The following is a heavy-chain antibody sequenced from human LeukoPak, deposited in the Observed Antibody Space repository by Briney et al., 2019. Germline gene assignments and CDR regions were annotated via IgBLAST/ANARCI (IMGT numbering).Heavy chain of an antibody. D-gene: IGHD5-12*01. CDR1: GFTFSTFW. Sequence: GGSLRLSCAVSGFTFSTFWMTWVRQAPGKGLEWVGNIKRDGSETYYVASVRGRFTISRDNAKNSLYLQMNSLRAEDTAVYFCARERETYDDYWGQGTLVTVSS. CDR2: IKRDGSET. V-gene: IGHV3-7*01. J-gene: IGHJ4*02. CDR3: ARERETYDDY.